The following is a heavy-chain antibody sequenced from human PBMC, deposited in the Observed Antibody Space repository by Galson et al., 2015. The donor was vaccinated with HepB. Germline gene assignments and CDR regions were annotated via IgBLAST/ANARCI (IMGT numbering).Heavy chain of an antibody. V-gene: IGHV3-23*01. CDR1: GFTFSSYA. D-gene: IGHD6-13*01. CDR2: ISGSDGSA. Sequence: SLRLSCAASGFTFSSYAMTWVRQAPGKGLEWVSTISGSDGSAYYADSVKGRFTISRDNSKDTLSLQMNSLRAEDTAVYYCAKVYSSSWYLYFHHWGQGTLVTVSS. J-gene: IGHJ1*01. CDR3: AKVYSSSWYLYFHH.